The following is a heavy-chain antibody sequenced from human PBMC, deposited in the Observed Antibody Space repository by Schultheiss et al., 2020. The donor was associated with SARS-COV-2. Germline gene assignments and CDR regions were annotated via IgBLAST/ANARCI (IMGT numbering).Heavy chain of an antibody. J-gene: IGHJ4*02. CDR1: GGTFSGYY. V-gene: IGHV4-34*08. Sequence: SETLSLTCAVYGGTFSGYYWSWIRQPPGKGLAWIGEINHSGSTNYNPSLKNRVTISVDTSKNQFSLKLSSVTAADTAVYYCARRRGQWLLRGYYFDYWGQGTLVTVAS. CDR3: ARRRGQWLLRGYYFDY. CDR2: INHSGST. D-gene: IGHD6-19*01.